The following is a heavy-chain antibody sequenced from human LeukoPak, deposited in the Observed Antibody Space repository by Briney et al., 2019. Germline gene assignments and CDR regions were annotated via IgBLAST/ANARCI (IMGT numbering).Heavy chain of an antibody. V-gene: IGHV3-74*03. J-gene: IGHJ4*02. CDR1: GFTFSGHW. Sequence: GGSLRLSCVASGFTFSGHWMHWVRQVPGKGLVAVSRITPDGGSTAYADSVKGRFTISRDNDKNTLYLEMNSLTAEDTALYYCTRSGYSNGYDFWGQGTLVAVSS. CDR2: ITPDGGST. D-gene: IGHD6-19*01. CDR3: TRSGYSNGYDF.